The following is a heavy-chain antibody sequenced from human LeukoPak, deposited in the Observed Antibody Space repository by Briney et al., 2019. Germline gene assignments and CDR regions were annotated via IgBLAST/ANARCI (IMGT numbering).Heavy chain of an antibody. CDR2: IKQDGSEK. D-gene: IGHD6-6*01. CDR3: ARGGRIAALYYFDY. CDR1: GFTFSSYW. J-gene: IGHJ4*02. Sequence: GSLRLSCTVSGFTFSSYWMSWVRQAPGKGLEWVANIKQDGSEKYYVDSVKGRFTISRDNAKNSLYLQMNSLRAEDTAVYYCARGGRIAALYYFDYWGQGTLVTVSS. V-gene: IGHV3-7*03.